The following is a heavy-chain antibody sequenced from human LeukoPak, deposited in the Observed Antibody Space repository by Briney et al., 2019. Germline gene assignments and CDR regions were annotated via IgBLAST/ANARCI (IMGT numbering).Heavy chain of an antibody. J-gene: IGHJ4*02. V-gene: IGHV3-23*01. D-gene: IGHD1-1*01. CDR3: AKANWVPNADAVW. Sequence: GGSLRLSCAASGFSFSSYAMSWVRQAQARGLEWVSSIRGGGEKFYADSVKGRFILSRDDSRNTVYLQMNNLRVEDTAVYYCAKANWVPNADAVWWGQGTLVTVSS. CDR1: GFSFSSYA. CDR2: IRGGGEK.